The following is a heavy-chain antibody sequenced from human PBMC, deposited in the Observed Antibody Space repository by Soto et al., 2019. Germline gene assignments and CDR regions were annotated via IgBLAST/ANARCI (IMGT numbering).Heavy chain of an antibody. Sequence: GGSLRLSCVVSGFTFSSYAMSWVRQAPGKGLEWVSAITGDGGDTFHADSVRGRLTISRDNSRNTLYLQMDSLRAEDTALYYCAKGSATSRPYYFDYWGQGTLVTVSS. CDR2: ITGDGGDT. CDR3: AKGSATSRPYYFDY. J-gene: IGHJ4*02. CDR1: GFTFSSYA. V-gene: IGHV3-23*01.